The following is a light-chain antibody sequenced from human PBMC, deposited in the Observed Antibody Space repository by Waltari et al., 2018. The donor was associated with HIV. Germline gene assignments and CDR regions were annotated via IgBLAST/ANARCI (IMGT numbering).Light chain of an antibody. CDR1: SNDVGGYNY. Sequence: QSALTQPPSASGSPGQSVTISCTGTSNDVGGYNYVSWYQQHPGKAPKLMIYEVSERPSGVPDRFSGYKSGNTASLTVSGLQAEDEADYYCSSYSGGNNFDVVFGGGTKLTVL. CDR3: SSYSGGNNFDVV. J-gene: IGLJ2*01. CDR2: EVS. V-gene: IGLV2-8*01.